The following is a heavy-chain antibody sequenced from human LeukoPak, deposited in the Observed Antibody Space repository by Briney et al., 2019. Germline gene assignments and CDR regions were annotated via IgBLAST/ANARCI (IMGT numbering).Heavy chain of an antibody. J-gene: IGHJ4*02. CDR3: AKDRGWFGGSLANFDY. D-gene: IGHD3-10*01. Sequence: GGSLRLSCAASGLTFSTYGMTWVRQAPGKGLEWVSAISGSGASTYYADSVKGRFTISRDNSKNTLYVQMNILRAEDTAVYYCAKDRGWFGGSLANFDYWGQGTLVTVSS. V-gene: IGHV3-23*01. CDR1: GLTFSTYG. CDR2: ISGSGAST.